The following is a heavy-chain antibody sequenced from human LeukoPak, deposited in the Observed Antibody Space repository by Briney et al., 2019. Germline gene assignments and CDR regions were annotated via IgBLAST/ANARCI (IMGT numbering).Heavy chain of an antibody. CDR2: IIPIFGIA. Sequence: VASLKVSSKASGGTFIISAISWVRQAPGQGREWMGRIIPIFGIANYAQKFQGRVTITADKSTSTAYMTLSSLRSEDTAVYYCAREWGYPAYPWGQGTVVTVSS. D-gene: IGHD5-18*01. J-gene: IGHJ5*02. CDR3: AREWGYPAYP. CDR1: GGTFIISA. V-gene: IGHV1-69*04.